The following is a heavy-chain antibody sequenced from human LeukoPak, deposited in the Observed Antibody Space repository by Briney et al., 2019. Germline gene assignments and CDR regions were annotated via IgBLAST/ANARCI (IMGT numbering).Heavy chain of an antibody. J-gene: IGHJ4*02. Sequence: GASVKVSCTASGYTFTNFGISWVRQAPGQGLEWMGWISAYNGNTNYAQRLQGRVTMTTDTSTSTAYVELRSLRSDDTAVYYCARDRDYGDYNTQDLFVYWGQGTLVTVSS. CDR1: GYTFTNFG. V-gene: IGHV1-18*01. CDR2: ISAYNGNT. CDR3: ARDRDYGDYNTQDLFVY. D-gene: IGHD4-17*01.